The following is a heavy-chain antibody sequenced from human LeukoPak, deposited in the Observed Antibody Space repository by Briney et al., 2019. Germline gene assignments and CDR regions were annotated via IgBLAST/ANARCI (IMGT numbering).Heavy chain of an antibody. CDR1: GFTFSSYS. J-gene: IGHJ4*02. V-gene: IGHV3-21*01. CDR2: ISSSSSYI. CDR3: ARESGYCGGDCPFDY. Sequence: PGGSLRLSCAASGFTFSSYSMNWVRQAPGKGLEWVSSISSSSSYIYYADSVKGRFTISRDNAKNSLYLQMNSLRAEDTAVYYCARESGYCGGDCPFDYWGQGTLVTVSS. D-gene: IGHD2-21*02.